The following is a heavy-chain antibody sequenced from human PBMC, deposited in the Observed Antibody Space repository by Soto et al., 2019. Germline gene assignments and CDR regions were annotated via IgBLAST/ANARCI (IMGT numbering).Heavy chain of an antibody. CDR3: ARDLERSWYANGMDV. V-gene: IGHV1-3*01. CDR1: GYTFTSYA. CDR2: INAGNGNT. D-gene: IGHD6-13*01. Sequence: ASVKVSCKASGYTFTSYARHWVRQAPGQRLEWMGWINAGNGNTKYSQKFQGRVTITRDTSASTAYMELSSLRSEDTAVYYCARDLERSWYANGMDVWGQGTTVT. J-gene: IGHJ6*02.